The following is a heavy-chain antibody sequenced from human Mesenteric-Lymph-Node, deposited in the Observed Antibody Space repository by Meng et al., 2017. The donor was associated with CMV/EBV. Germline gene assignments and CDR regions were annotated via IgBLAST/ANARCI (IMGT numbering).Heavy chain of an antibody. J-gene: IGHJ5*02. D-gene: IGHD2-21*02. Sequence: GESLKISCAVSGFTFRSYWMAWVRQAPGKGLEWVAFFRYDGNSKNYADSVKGRFTISRDNSENTLYLQMNSLRPEDTAVYYCAKPGDSNFDHWGQGTLVTVSS. CDR2: FRYDGNSK. V-gene: IGHV3-30*02. CDR3: AKPGDSNFDH. CDR1: GFTFRSYW.